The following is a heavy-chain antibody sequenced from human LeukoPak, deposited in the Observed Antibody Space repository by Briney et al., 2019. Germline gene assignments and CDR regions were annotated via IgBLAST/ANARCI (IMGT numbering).Heavy chain of an antibody. V-gene: IGHV3-66*01. CDR2: IYSGGST. D-gene: IGHD2/OR15-2a*01. CDR3: ARSMFSRGDY. CDR1: GFTFSSYA. J-gene: IGHJ4*02. Sequence: GSLRLSCAASGFTFSSYAMSWVRQAPGKGLEWVSVIYSGGSTYYADSVKGRFTISRDNSKNTLYLQMNSLRAEDTAVYYCARSMFSRGDYWGQGTLVTVSS.